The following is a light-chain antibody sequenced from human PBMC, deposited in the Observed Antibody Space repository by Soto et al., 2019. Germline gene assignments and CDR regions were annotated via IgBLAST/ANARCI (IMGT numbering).Light chain of an antibody. CDR1: QSFLHREGRTY. CDR2: EVS. CDR3: MQSIQHPLYT. Sequence: DMLMTQTHLSLSVTPGQPASTSCKPSQSFLHREGRTYLYWYLQKPGQPPQLLIYEVSNRFSGVPDRFSGSGSGTDFTLKISRVEADDVGVYYCMQSIQHPLYTFGQGTKLEIK. V-gene: IGKV2D-29*01. J-gene: IGKJ2*01.